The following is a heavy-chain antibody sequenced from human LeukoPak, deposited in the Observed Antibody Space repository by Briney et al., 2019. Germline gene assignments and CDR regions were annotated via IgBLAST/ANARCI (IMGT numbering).Heavy chain of an antibody. CDR1: PDSISSSTYY. CDR3: ARGRGDMIVVVIRGMTGWFDP. Sequence: PSEALSLTCTVSPDSISSSTYYWGWIRQPPGKGLEWIGSIYYSGSTYYNPSLKSRVTISVDTSKNQFSLKLSSVTAADTAVYYCARGRGDMIVVVIRGMTGWFDPWGQGTLVTVSS. J-gene: IGHJ5*02. V-gene: IGHV4-39*01. CDR2: IYYSGST. D-gene: IGHD3-22*01.